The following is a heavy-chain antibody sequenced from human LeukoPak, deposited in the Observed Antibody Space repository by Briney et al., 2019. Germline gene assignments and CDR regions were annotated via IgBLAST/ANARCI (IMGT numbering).Heavy chain of an antibody. J-gene: IGHJ4*02. CDR1: GGSFSGYY. V-gene: IGHV4-34*01. D-gene: IGHD6-13*01. CDR3: ARGEGSLAYFDY. Sequence: KPSETLSLTCAVYGGSFSGYYWSWIRQPPGKGLEWIGEINHSGSTNYNPSLKSRVTISVDTSKNQISLKLSSVTAADTAVYYCARGEGSLAYFDYWGQGTLVTVSS. CDR2: INHSGST.